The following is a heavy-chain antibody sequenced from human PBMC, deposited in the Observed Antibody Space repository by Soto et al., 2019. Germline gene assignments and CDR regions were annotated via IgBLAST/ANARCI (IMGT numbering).Heavy chain of an antibody. D-gene: IGHD5-12*01. V-gene: IGHV3-53*01. CDR1: GFIVSSHY. J-gene: IGHJ4*02. CDR2: IYSGGST. CDR3: ARGYSGYDNAIDY. Sequence: GGSLRLSCAASGFIVSSHYMSWVRQAPGKGLEWVSIIYSGGSTYYADSVKGRFTTSRDNSKNTLYLRMNSLRAEDTAVYYCARGYSGYDNAIDYWGQGTLVTVSS.